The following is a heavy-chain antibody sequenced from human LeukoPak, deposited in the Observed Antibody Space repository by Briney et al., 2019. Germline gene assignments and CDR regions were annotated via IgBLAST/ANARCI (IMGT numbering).Heavy chain of an antibody. CDR3: ARRAGAYSHPYDH. V-gene: IGHV3-74*01. Sequence: PGGSLRLSCAASGFTFSSYWMHWVRQAPGKGLVWVSRINSDGSSTSYADSVKGRFTISRDNSKNTLYLQMNSLRAEDTAVYYCARRAGAYSHPYDHWGQGTLVTVSS. CDR1: GFTFSSYW. D-gene: IGHD4/OR15-4a*01. J-gene: IGHJ4*02. CDR2: INSDGSST.